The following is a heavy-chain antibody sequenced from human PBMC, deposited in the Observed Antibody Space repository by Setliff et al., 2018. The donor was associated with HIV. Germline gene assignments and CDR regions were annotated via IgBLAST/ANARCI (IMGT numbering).Heavy chain of an antibody. Sequence: SETLSLTCTVSGGSISSYYWSWIRQPAGKGLEWIGRIYTSGSTNYNPSLKSRVTISVDTSKDQVSLKLSSVTAADTAVYYCARDDSSGWHFYYYYGMDVWGQGTTVTVSS. V-gene: IGHV4-4*07. CDR3: ARDDSSGWHFYYYYGMDV. D-gene: IGHD6-19*01. CDR2: IYTSGST. CDR1: GGSISSYY. J-gene: IGHJ6*02.